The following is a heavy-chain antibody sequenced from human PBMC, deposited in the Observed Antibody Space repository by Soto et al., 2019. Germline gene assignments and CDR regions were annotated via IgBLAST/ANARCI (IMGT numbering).Heavy chain of an antibody. J-gene: IGHJ6*02. CDR3: TRDRAIVVVVATPSDYYYGMDV. CDR2: IRSKAYGGTT. V-gene: IGHV3-49*03. Sequence: GSLRLSCTASGFTFGDYAMSWFRQAPGKGLEWVGFIRSKAYGGTTEYAASVKGRFTISRDDSKSIAYLQMNSLKTEDTAVYYCTRDRAIVVVVATPSDYYYGMDVWGQGTTVTVSS. CDR1: GFTFGDYA. D-gene: IGHD2-15*01.